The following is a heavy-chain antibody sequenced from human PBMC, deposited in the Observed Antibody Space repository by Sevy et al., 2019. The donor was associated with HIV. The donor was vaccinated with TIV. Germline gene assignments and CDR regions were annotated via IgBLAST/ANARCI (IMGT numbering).Heavy chain of an antibody. D-gene: IGHD1-26*01. CDR3: ARADIVGATIPAFDY. Sequence: ASVKVSCKASGGTFCSYAISWVRQAPGQGLEWMGGMIPIFGTANYAQKFQGRVTITADESTSTAYMELSSLRSEDTAVYYCARADIVGATIPAFDYWGQGTLVTVSS. J-gene: IGHJ4*02. V-gene: IGHV1-69*13. CDR1: GGTFCSYA. CDR2: MIPIFGTA.